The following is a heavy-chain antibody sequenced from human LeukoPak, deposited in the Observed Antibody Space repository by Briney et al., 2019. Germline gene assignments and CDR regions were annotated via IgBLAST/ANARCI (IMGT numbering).Heavy chain of an antibody. J-gene: IGHJ4*02. V-gene: IGHV3-30*04. CDR2: ISYDGSYK. CDR1: GFTFSNYA. Sequence: GRSLRLSCAASGFTFSNYAIHWVRQAPGKGLEWVAVISYDGSYKDYADSVKGRFTISRDNSKNTLYLQMNSLRAEDTAAYYCARSGLNRFDYWGQGTLVTVSS. D-gene: IGHD2-15*01. CDR3: ARSGLNRFDY.